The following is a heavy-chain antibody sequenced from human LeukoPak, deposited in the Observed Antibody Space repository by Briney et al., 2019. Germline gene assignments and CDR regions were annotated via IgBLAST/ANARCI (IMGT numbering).Heavy chain of an antibody. CDR2: IHYTGST. CDR3: ARTGGDRSSGLCYYAMDV. J-gene: IGHJ6*02. D-gene: IGHD2-21*02. V-gene: IGHV4-59*01. Sequence: SETLSLTCLVSGGSISGSHWSWIRQPPGKGLEWIGYIHYTGSTDYNPSLRSRATLSIDMSKNQFSLRLSSVTAADTAVYYYARTGGDRSSGLCYYAMDVWGQGTTVTVSS. CDR1: GGSISGSH.